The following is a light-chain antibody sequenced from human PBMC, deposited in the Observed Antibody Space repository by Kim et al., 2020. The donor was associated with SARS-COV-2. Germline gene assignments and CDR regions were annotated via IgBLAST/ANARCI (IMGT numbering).Light chain of an antibody. CDR1: RTNVAVNY. CDR3: EAWDSGLSGWV. CDR2: DDN. Sequence: GQEATISRARRRTNVAVNYVDWYQQLPGTAPKLLIYDDNNRHSGVPDRFSGSKSGTSATLGITGLQAGDEADYYCEAWDSGLSGWVFGGGTQLTVL. J-gene: IGLJ3*02. V-gene: IGLV1-51*01.